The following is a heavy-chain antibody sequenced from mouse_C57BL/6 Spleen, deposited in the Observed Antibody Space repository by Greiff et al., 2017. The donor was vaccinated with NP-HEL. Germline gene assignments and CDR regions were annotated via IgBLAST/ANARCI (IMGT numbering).Heavy chain of an antibody. J-gene: IGHJ3*01. Sequence: QVQLQQSGPELVKPGASVKISCKASGYAFSSSWMNWVKQRPGKGLEWIGRIYPGDGDTNYKGKFKGKATLTADKSSSTAYMQLSSLTSEDSAVYFCARTTAQATWFAYWGQGTLVTVSA. CDR1: GYAFSSSW. CDR2: IYPGDGDT. CDR3: ARTTAQATWFAY. V-gene: IGHV1-82*01. D-gene: IGHD3-2*02.